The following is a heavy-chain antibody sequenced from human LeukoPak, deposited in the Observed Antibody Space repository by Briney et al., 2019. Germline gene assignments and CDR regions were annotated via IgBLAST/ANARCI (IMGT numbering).Heavy chain of an antibody. CDR1: GGSISSYY. Sequence: PSETLSLTCTVSGGSISSYYWSWIRQPPGKGLEWIGYIYYSGRTNYNSSLKSRVTISVDTSKNQFSLKLNSVTAADTAVYYCARLRDYYDTSSFYFDYWGRGTLVTVSS. V-gene: IGHV4-59*08. D-gene: IGHD3-22*01. CDR2: IYYSGRT. CDR3: ARLRDYYDTSSFYFDY. J-gene: IGHJ4*02.